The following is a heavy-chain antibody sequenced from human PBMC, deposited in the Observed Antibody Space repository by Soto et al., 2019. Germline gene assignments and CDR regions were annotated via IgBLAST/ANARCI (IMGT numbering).Heavy chain of an antibody. CDR3: ARGATVQDGDYYYYYYMDV. D-gene: IGHD4-17*01. CDR2: INAGNGNT. CDR1: GYTFTSYA. V-gene: IGHV1-3*01. J-gene: IGHJ6*03. Sequence: QVQRVQSGAEVKKPGASVKVSCKASGYTFTSYAMHWVRQAPGQRLEGMGWINAGNGNTKYSQKFQGRVTITRDTSASTAYMELSSLRSEDTAVYYCARGATVQDGDYYYYYYMDVWGKGTTVTVSS.